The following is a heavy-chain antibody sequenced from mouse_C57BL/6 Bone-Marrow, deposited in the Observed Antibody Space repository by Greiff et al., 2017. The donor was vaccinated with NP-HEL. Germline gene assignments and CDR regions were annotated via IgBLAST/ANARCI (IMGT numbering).Heavy chain of an antibody. CDR3: ARLITTVVGAMDY. V-gene: IGHV1-64*01. CDR2: IHPNSGST. D-gene: IGHD1-1*01. Sequence: QVQLQQPGAELVKPGASVTLSCKASGYTFTSYWMHWVKQRPGQGLEWIGMIHPNSGSTNSTETFKSKATLTVDKSSSTAYMQLSSLTSEDSAVYYCARLITTVVGAMDYWGQGTSVTVSS. J-gene: IGHJ4*01. CDR1: GYTFTSYW.